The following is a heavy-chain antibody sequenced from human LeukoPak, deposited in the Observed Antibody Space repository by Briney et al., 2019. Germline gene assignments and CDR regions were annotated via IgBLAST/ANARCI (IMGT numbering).Heavy chain of an antibody. J-gene: IGHJ3*02. CDR2: ISYSGNT. CDR3: ARSGWRDGYNSDAFDI. CDR1: GGSISSGGYY. V-gene: IGHV4-61*08. Sequence: SETLSLTCTVSGGSISSGGYYWSWIRQPPGKGLEWIGYISYSGNTNYNPSLKSRVTILVGTSKNQFSLKLNSVTASDTAVYFCARSGWRDGYNSDAFDIWGQGTMVTVSS. D-gene: IGHD5-24*01.